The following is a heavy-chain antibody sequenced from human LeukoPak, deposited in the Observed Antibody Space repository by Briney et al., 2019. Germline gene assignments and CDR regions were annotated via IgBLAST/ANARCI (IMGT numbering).Heavy chain of an antibody. V-gene: IGHV3-21*04. CDR2: ISGSNSYI. CDR3: ARLEVGATILFDY. CDR1: GFTFSSYT. J-gene: IGHJ4*02. Sequence: GGSLRLSCAASGFTFSSYTMHWIRQAPGKGLEWVSSISGSNSYIFYADSVKGRFTISRDNSKNTLYLQMNSLRAEDTAVYYCARLEVGATILFDYWGQGTLVTVSS. D-gene: IGHD1-26*01.